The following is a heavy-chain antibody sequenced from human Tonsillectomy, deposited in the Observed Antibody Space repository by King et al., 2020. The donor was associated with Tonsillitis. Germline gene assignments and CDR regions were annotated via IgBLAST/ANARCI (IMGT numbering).Heavy chain of an antibody. D-gene: IGHD3-10*01. CDR1: GGTFSSYA. CDR2: IIPIFGTA. Sequence: QLVQSGAEVKKPGSSVKVSCKASGGTFSSYAISWGRQAPGQGLEWMGGIIPIFGTANYAQKFQGGVTITADESTSTAYMELSSLRSEDTAVYYGARGLRLYGSGMYYFDYWGQGTLVTVSS. V-gene: IGHV1-69*12. CDR3: ARGLRLYGSGMYYFDY. J-gene: IGHJ4*02.